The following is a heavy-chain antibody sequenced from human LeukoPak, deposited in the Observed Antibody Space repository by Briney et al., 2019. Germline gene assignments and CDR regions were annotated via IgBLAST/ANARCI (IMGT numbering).Heavy chain of an antibody. CDR3: ASFDYDSSGQSDH. D-gene: IGHD3-22*01. CDR1: GGSFSGYY. V-gene: IGHV4-34*01. J-gene: IGHJ3*01. CDR2: INHSGST. Sequence: SETLSLICAVYGGSFSGYYWSWIRQPPGKGLEWIGEINHSGSTNYNPSLKSRVTISVDTSKNQFSLKLSSVTAADTAVYYCASFDYDSSGQSDHWGQGTMVTVSS.